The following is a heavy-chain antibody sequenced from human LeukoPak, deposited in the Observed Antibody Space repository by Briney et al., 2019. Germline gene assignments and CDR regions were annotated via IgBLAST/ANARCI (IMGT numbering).Heavy chain of an antibody. CDR2: ISHSGST. Sequence: SETLSLTCTVSSDSISSSYWTWMRQPPGKGLEWIGYISHSGSTNYNPSLKSRVTISLDTSKNQFSLKLTSVTAADTAVYYCARGLTYYFDSSGYYVTDAFDIWGQGTMVTVPS. D-gene: IGHD3-22*01. J-gene: IGHJ3*02. CDR1: SDSISSSY. CDR3: ARGLTYYFDSSGYYVTDAFDI. V-gene: IGHV4-59*01.